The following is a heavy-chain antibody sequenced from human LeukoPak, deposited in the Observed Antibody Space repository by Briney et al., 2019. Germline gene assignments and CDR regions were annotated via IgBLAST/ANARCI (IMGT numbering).Heavy chain of an antibody. J-gene: IGHJ4*02. CDR3: AKDGRGTITGTTFDY. Sequence: GGSLRLSCAASGFTFNSYGMHWVRQAPGKGLEWVAFVRYDGSKKNYADSVKGRFTISRDNSKTTLYLEMNSLRVEDTAIYYCAKDGRGTITGTTFDYWGQGTLVTVPS. CDR2: VRYDGSKK. V-gene: IGHV3-30*02. D-gene: IGHD1-7*01. CDR1: GFTFNSYG.